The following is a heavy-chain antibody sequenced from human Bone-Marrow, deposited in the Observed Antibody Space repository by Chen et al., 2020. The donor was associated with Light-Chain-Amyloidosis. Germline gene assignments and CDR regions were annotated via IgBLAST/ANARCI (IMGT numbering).Heavy chain of an antibody. J-gene: IGHJ5*02. Sequence: QVQLVQSGAEVKKPGSSVKVSCRASGGTFNSYGVSWIRQAPGQGLEWMGWIIPMFGRAHYAQKSQGRVTMTADESTNTAYMELSRLGSEDTAVYYCARDETPIFGVGTYNWFDPWGQGTLVTVSS. CDR1: GGTFNSYG. D-gene: IGHD3-3*01. CDR3: ARDETPIFGVGTYNWFDP. V-gene: IGHV1-69*01. CDR2: IIPMFGRA.